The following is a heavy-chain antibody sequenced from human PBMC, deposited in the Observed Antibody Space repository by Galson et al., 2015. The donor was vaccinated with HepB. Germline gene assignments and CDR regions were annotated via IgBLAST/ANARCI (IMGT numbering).Heavy chain of an antibody. Sequence: SLRLSCAASGFTFSNAWMSWVRQAPGKGLEWVGRIKSKTDGGTTDYAAPVKGRFTISRDDSKNTLYLQMNSLKTEDTAVYYCTTGLDIVVVVAALFDAFDIWGQGTMVTVSS. CDR1: GFTFSNAW. J-gene: IGHJ3*02. D-gene: IGHD2-15*01. CDR3: TTGLDIVVVVAALFDAFDI. CDR2: IKSKTDGGTT. V-gene: IGHV3-15*01.